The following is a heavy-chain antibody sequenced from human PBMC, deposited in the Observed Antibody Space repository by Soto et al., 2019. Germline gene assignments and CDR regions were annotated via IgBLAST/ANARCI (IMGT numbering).Heavy chain of an antibody. Sequence: GSLRLSCAASGFTFSSYAMHWVRQAPGKGLEWVAVISYDGSNKYYADSVKGRFTISRDNSKNTLYLQMNSLRAEDTAVYYCARGRSLDYWGQGTLVTVSS. J-gene: IGHJ4*02. CDR2: ISYDGSNK. CDR3: ARGRSLDY. D-gene: IGHD4-17*01. CDR1: GFTFSSYA. V-gene: IGHV3-30-3*01.